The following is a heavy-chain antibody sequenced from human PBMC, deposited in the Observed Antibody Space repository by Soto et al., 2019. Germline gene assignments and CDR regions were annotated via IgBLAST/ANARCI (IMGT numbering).Heavy chain of an antibody. Sequence: EVQLLESGGDLVQPGGSLKLSCAASGFPFRNFAMAWVRQAPGKGLEWVSIISNSGSSTYHGDYVKGRFTTSRDNSKGTLSLHMRGVRIDDTAVYFCARADLLWDSFDLWGQGTLVTVSS. CDR1: GFPFRNFA. CDR3: ARADLLWDSFDL. V-gene: IGHV3-23*05. J-gene: IGHJ4*02. CDR2: ISNSGSST. D-gene: IGHD2-2*01.